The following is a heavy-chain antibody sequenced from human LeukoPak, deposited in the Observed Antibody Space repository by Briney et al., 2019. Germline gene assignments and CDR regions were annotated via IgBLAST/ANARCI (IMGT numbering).Heavy chain of an antibody. CDR1: GFTFSNYA. D-gene: IGHD6-13*01. V-gene: IGHV3-53*01. CDR2: IYSGGST. J-gene: IGHJ5*02. Sequence: GGSLRLSCAASGFTFSNYAMSWVRQAPGKGLESVSVIYSGGSTYYADSVKGRFTISRDNSKNTLYLQMNSLRAEDTAVYYCASLAAAGSLDPWGQGTLVTVSS. CDR3: ASLAAAGSLDP.